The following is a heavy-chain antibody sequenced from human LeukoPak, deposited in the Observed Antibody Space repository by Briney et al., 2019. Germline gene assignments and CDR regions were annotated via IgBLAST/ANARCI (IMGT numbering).Heavy chain of an antibody. J-gene: IGHJ4*02. V-gene: IGHV4-39*01. CDR3: QRPAYDILTGYDY. CDR1: GGSISSSSYY. CDR2: IYYSGST. Sequence: SETLSLTCTVSGGSISSSSYYWGWIRQPPGTGLEWIGSIYYSGSTYYNPSLKSRVTISVDTSKNQFSLKLSSVTAADTVLYYRQRPAYDILTGYDYWGQGTLVTVSS. D-gene: IGHD3-9*01.